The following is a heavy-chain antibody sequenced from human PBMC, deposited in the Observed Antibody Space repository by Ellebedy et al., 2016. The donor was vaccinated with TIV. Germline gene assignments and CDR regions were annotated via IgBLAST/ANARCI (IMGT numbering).Heavy chain of an antibody. CDR1: GGSITSGSYF. J-gene: IGHJ6*02. D-gene: IGHD1-26*01. CDR2: LYHSGMT. V-gene: IGHV4-39*01. CDR3: ARRRGGASYYYYHGLDV. Sequence: MPSETLSLTWTVSGGSITSGSYFWGWIRQPPGKGLEWIGSLYHSGMTHYNPSLKSRITISVDTSKTQFSLELPSVTAADTAVYFCARRRGGASYYYYHGLDVWGQGTMVTVSS.